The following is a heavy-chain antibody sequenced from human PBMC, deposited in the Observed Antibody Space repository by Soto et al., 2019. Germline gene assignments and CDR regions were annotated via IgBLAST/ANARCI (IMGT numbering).Heavy chain of an antibody. D-gene: IGHD5-12*01. J-gene: IGHJ4*02. CDR3: TRPDGYNYGY. CDR1: GFTFSGSA. CDR2: IRSKANSYAT. Sequence: EVQLVESGGGLVQPGGSLKLSCAASGFTFSGSAMHWVRQASGKGLEWVGRIRSKANSYATAYAASVKGRFTISRDDSKNTAYLQMNSLKTEDMAVYYCTRPDGYNYGYWGQGTLVTVSS. V-gene: IGHV3-73*02.